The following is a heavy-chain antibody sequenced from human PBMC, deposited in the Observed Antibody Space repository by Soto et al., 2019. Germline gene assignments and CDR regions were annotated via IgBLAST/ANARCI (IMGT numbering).Heavy chain of an antibody. Sequence: GVLRLSCAASGFTISTYHLNWVRQAPGKGLEWVSYISTDLRALYYAASVRGRFTIPRDNAKTSLYLQMTSLRDEDTGVYYCTRDGRRGYDMDVWGQGTTVTVSS. V-gene: IGHV3-48*02. CDR1: GFTISTYH. D-gene: IGHD1-26*01. J-gene: IGHJ6*02. CDR2: ISTDLRAL. CDR3: TRDGRRGYDMDV.